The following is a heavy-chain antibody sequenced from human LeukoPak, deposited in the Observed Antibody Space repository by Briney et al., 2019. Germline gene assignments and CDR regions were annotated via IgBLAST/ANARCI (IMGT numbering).Heavy chain of an antibody. J-gene: IGHJ4*02. CDR3: AREAGYDSSGYYYSLGKPYYFDY. V-gene: IGHV4-59*12. D-gene: IGHD3-22*01. Sequence: PSETLSLTCSVSGASISSYYWSWIRQPPGKGLEWIGYIYYSGGTNYNPSLKSRVTMSVDTSKNQFSLKLSSVTAADTAVYYCAREAGYDSSGYYYSLGKPYYFDYWGQGTLVTVSS. CDR1: GASISSYY. CDR2: IYYSGGT.